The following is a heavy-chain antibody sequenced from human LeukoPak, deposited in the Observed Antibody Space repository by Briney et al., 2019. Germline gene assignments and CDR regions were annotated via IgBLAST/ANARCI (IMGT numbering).Heavy chain of an antibody. Sequence: SETLSLTCTVSGGSISSYYWSWIRQPPGKGLEWIGSIYHSGSTYYNPSLKSRVTISVDTSKNQFSLKLSSVTAADTAVYYCARESGGSYILSWGQGTLVTVSS. CDR1: GGSISSYY. CDR3: ARESGGSYILS. V-gene: IGHV4-59*12. CDR2: IYHSGST. D-gene: IGHD1-26*01. J-gene: IGHJ4*02.